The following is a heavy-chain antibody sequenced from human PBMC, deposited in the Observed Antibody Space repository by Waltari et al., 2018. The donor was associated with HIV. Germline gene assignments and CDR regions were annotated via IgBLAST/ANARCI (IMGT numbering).Heavy chain of an antibody. CDR3: ARGTYGDL. J-gene: IGHJ4*02. V-gene: IGHV1-18*04. CDR1: GYTFVSYS. CDR2: INTHSGDA. Sequence: QVQLLQSGAEVKNPGASVKVSCKASGYTFVSYSLNWVRQAPGRGLEWLGWINTHSGDANYTQSLHDRVTMTIEASTNTADMELRSLTYDDTALYYCARGTYGDLWGQGTLVSV. D-gene: IGHD4-17*01.